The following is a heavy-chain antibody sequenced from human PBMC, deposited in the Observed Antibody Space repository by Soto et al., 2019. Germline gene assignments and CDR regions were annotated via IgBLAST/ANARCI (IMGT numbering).Heavy chain of an antibody. D-gene: IGHD6-13*01. CDR2: ISSSSSYT. CDR3: ARSSYSSPTNFDY. J-gene: IGHJ4*02. V-gene: IGHV3-11*06. Sequence: QVQLVESGGGLVKPGGSLRLSCAASGFTFRDYYMSWIRQAPGKGLEWVSYISSSSSYTNYADSVKGRFTISRDNAKNSLYLQMNSLRAEDTAVYYCARSSYSSPTNFDYWGQGTLVTVSS. CDR1: GFTFRDYY.